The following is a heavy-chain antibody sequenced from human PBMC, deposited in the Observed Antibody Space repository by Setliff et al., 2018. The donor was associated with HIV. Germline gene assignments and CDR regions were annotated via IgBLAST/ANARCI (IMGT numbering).Heavy chain of an antibody. CDR1: GFTFSDYY. CDR3: ARGLSTVENDY. D-gene: IGHD6-19*01. Sequence: GGSLRLSCAASGFTFSDYYMSWIRQAPGKGLEWISYISSSSSYTNYADSVKGRFTISRDNARNSLYLQMNSLRAEDTAVYYCARGLSTVENDYWGQGTLVTAPQ. CDR2: ISSSSSYT. V-gene: IGHV3-11*05. J-gene: IGHJ4*02.